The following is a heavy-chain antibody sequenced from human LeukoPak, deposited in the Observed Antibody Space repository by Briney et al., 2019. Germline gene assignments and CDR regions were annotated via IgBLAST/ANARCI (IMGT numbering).Heavy chain of an antibody. CDR2: IYISGTI. CDR1: GGSISSTDYY. D-gene: IGHD3-10*01. Sequence: PSETLSLTCSVSGGSISSTDYYWSWVRQPAGKGLEWIGRIYISGTIDYNPSLKSPVTISLDTSKNQFSLKLNSVTAADTAVYYCARVSHSYGSGSYIITYYYMDVWGKGTTVTVSS. V-gene: IGHV4-61*02. J-gene: IGHJ6*03. CDR3: ARVSHSYGSGSYIITYYYMDV.